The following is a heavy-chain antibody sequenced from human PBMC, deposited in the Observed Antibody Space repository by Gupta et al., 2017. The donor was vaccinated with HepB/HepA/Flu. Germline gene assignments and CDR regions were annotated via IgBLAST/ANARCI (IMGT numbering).Heavy chain of an antibody. CDR2: IYYSGTT. CDR1: GGSISSSGYY. D-gene: IGHD2-2*01. Sequence: QVQLQESGPGLVKPSQTLSLTCTVPGGSISSSGYYWSWIRQHPGKGLEYIGYIYYSGTTYYNPSLKSRVTISVDTSKNQFSLNLSSVTAADTAVYYCARFWGVPAAKWFDPWGQGTLVTVSS. V-gene: IGHV4-31*03. J-gene: IGHJ5*02. CDR3: ARFWGVPAAKWFDP.